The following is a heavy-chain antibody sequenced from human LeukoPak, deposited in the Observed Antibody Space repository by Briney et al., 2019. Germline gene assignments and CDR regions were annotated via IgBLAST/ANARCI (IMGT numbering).Heavy chain of an antibody. Sequence: GGSLRLSCAASGFTFSNYWMAWVRQAPGKGLEWVANINLDGSEKDYVDSLKGRCTISRDDAKNSLYLQVNTLRAEDTAMYYCARDSEKSSSFAFDIWGQGTVVTVSS. D-gene: IGHD6-13*01. J-gene: IGHJ3*02. CDR3: ARDSEKSSSFAFDI. CDR1: GFTFSNYW. V-gene: IGHV3-7*01. CDR2: INLDGSEK.